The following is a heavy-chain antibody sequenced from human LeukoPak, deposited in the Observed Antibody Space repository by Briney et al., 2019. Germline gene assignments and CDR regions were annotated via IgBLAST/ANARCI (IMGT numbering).Heavy chain of an antibody. D-gene: IGHD2-21*01. Sequence: SETLSLTCAVYGGSFSGYYWSWIRQPPGKGLGWIGEINHSRSTNYNPSLKSRVTLSLDPSKNQFSLKLSSVTAADTAVYYCARAKGHISYFDYWGQGTLVTVSS. J-gene: IGHJ4*02. CDR2: INHSRST. CDR3: ARAKGHISYFDY. CDR1: GGSFSGYY. V-gene: IGHV4-34*01.